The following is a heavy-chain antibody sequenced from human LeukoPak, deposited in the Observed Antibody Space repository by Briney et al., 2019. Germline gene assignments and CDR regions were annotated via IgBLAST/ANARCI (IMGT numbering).Heavy chain of an antibody. CDR2: IWYDGSNK. V-gene: IGHV3-33*01. Sequence: GGSLRLSCAASGFTFSSYGMHWVRQAPGKGLEWVAVIWYDGSNKYYADSVKGRFTISRDNSKNTLYLQMNSLRAEDTAVYYCARDARITIFGVAPFDPWGQGPLVTVSS. J-gene: IGHJ5*02. CDR3: ARDARITIFGVAPFDP. CDR1: GFTFSSYG. D-gene: IGHD3-3*01.